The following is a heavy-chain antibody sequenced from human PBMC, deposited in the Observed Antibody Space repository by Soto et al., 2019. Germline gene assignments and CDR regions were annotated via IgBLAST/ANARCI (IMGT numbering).Heavy chain of an antibody. D-gene: IGHD3-16*02. Sequence: GGSLRLSCEASGFTFRNNGMHWVRQVPGKGLEWVAVISYDGSNKYYADSVKGRFTISRDNSKNTLYLQMNSLRAEDTAVYYCAKAYNWNPATFGGVIIWGQGTLVTVSS. CDR2: ISYDGSNK. J-gene: IGHJ4*02. V-gene: IGHV3-30*18. CDR1: GFTFRNNG. CDR3: AKAYNWNPATFGGVII.